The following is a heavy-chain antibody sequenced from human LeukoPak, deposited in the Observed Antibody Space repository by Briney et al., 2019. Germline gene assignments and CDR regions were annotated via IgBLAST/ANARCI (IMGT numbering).Heavy chain of an antibody. V-gene: IGHV4-34*01. Sequence: SETLSLTCAVYGGSFSGYYWSWIRQPPGKGLEWIGEINHSGSTNYNPSLKSRVTISVDTSKNQFSLKLSSVTAADTAVYYCERDRALYYYYGMDVWGKGTTVTVSS. CDR2: INHSGST. CDR3: ERDRALYYYYGMDV. CDR1: GGSFSGYY. J-gene: IGHJ6*04.